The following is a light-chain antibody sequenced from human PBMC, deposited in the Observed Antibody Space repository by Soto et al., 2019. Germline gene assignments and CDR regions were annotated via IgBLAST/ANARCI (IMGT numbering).Light chain of an antibody. Sequence: QITQSPSTLSAYAPQRATITFASSQSISFWLAWYQQKAGKAPNLLISKASRLESGVPSRFSGSGSETEFTLTISGLQTGDSATYYCQQCNSYSPTFGKGTKVDIK. J-gene: IGKJ1*01. V-gene: IGKV1-5*03. CDR3: QQCNSYSPT. CDR2: KAS. CDR1: QSISFW.